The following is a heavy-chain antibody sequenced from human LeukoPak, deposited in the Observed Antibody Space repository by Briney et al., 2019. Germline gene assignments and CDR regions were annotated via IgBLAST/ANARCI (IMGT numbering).Heavy chain of an antibody. CDR2: IIPILNIT. J-gene: IGHJ4*02. CDR1: RGTFSKYA. V-gene: IGHV1-69*04. Sequence: SVKVSCKASRGTFSKYAISWVRQAPGQGLEWMGRIIPILNITHYAQKFQGRVTIAADKSTSTAYMELSSLRSEDTAVYYCARDDDRAREIDYWGQGTLVTVSS. D-gene: IGHD3-22*01. CDR3: ARDDDRAREIDY.